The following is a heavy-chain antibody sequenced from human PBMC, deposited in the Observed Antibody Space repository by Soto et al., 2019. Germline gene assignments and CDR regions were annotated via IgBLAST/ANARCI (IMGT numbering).Heavy chain of an antibody. CDR3: ANWGGLNFPRLY. D-gene: IGHD3-16*01. Sequence: QVRLQESGPGLVEPSGTLSLTCAVSDGSIFTDDWWTWVRQTPGKGPEWIGEIHQVLGTNYNPSLRSRVTISMDKSKNQFSLELTSVPAADTAVYYCANWGGLNFPRLYWGPGTLVTVSS. V-gene: IGHV4-4*02. J-gene: IGHJ4*02. CDR2: IHQVLGT. CDR1: DGSIFTDDW.